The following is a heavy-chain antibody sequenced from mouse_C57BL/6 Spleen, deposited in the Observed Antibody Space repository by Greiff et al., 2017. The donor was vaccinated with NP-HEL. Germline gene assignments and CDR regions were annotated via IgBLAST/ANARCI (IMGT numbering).Heavy chain of an antibody. J-gene: IGHJ2*01. CDR2: IYPGDGDT. V-gene: IGHV1-82*01. Sequence: VQLQQSGPELVKPGASVKISCKASGYAFSSSWMNWVKQRPGKGLEWIGRIYPGDGDTNYNGKFKGKATLTADKSSITAYMQLSSLTSEDSAVYFCARAGEFDYWGQGTTLTVSS. CDR3: ARAGEFDY. CDR1: GYAFSSSW.